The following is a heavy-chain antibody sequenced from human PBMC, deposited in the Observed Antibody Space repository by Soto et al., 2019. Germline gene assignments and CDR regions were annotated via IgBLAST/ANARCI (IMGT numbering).Heavy chain of an antibody. CDR3: AATYYDILPGQTDYYYYGMDV. J-gene: IGHJ6*02. Sequence: QMQLVQSGPEVKKPGTSVKVSCKASGFTFTSSAVQWVRQARGQRLEWIGWIVVGSGNTNYAQKFQERVTITRDMSTXXAXMXXSSLRSEDTAVYYCAATYYDILPGQTDYYYYGMDVWGQGTTVTVSS. D-gene: IGHD3-9*01. V-gene: IGHV1-58*01. CDR2: IVVGSGNT. CDR1: GFTFTSSA.